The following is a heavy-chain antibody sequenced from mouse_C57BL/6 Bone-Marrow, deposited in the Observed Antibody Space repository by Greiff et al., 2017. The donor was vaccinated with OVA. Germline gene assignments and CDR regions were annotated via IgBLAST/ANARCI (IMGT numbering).Heavy chain of an antibody. Sequence: DVKLQESGGGLVQSGRSLRLSCATSGFTFSDFYMEWVRQAPGKGLEWIAASRNKANDYTTEYSASVKGRFIVSRDTSQSILYLQMNALRAEDTAIYYCARDAGTRNAMDYWGQGTSVTVSS. CDR3: ARDAGTRNAMDY. V-gene: IGHV7-1*01. D-gene: IGHD4-1*01. CDR2: SRNKANDYTT. J-gene: IGHJ4*01. CDR1: GFTFSDFY.